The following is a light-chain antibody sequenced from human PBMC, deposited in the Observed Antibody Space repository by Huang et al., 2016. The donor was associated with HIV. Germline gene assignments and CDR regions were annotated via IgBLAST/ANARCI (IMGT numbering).Light chain of an antibody. CDR1: QTITNT. V-gene: IGKV3-15*01. CDR2: GAF. J-gene: IGKJ1*01. Sequence: EVVMTQLPVTLSVSPGERATLSCRASQTITNTLAWYQQKPGQPPRVLFYGAFSRASGVPARFSASGSGTEFTLTISNLQSEDFAVYYCQQYSDWPRTFGQGTKVEIQ. CDR3: QQYSDWPRT.